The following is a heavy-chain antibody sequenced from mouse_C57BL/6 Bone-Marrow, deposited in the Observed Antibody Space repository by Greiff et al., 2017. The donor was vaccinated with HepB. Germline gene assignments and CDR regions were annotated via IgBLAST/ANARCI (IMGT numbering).Heavy chain of an antibody. CDR1: GYTFTSYG. V-gene: IGHV1-81*01. J-gene: IGHJ1*03. CDR2: IYPRSGNT. CDR3: ARTLGSSYYYWDFDV. Sequence: QVQLKQSGAELVRPGASVKLSCKASGYTFTSYGISWVKQRTGQGLEWIGEIYPRSGNTYYNEKFKGKATMTADKSSSTAYMELRSLTSEDSAVYFCARTLGSSYYYWDFDVWGTGTTVTVSS. D-gene: IGHD1-1*01.